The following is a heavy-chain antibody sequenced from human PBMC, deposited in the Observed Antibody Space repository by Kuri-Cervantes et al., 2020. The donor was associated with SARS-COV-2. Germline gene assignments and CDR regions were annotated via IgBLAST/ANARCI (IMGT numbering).Heavy chain of an antibody. CDR3: ARDNLDYGDLGYYFDY. CDR2: ISSSSSTI. CDR1: GFTFSSYS. J-gene: IGHJ4*02. V-gene: IGHV3-48*01. D-gene: IGHD4-17*01. Sequence: LTCAASGFTFSSYSMNWVRQAPGKGLEWVSYISSSSSTIYYADSVKGRFTISRDNSKNTLYLQMNSLRAEDTAVYYCARDNLDYGDLGYYFDYWGQGTLVTVSS.